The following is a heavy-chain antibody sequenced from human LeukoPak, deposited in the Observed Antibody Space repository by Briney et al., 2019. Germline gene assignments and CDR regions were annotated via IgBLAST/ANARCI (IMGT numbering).Heavy chain of an antibody. J-gene: IGHJ4*02. CDR2: IWYDGSNK. CDR3: ARLNRWHFDY. V-gene: IGHV3-33*01. D-gene: IGHD1-14*01. CDR1: GFTLTSYG. Sequence: GGSLRLSCAASGFTLTSYGMHWVRQAPGKGLEWVAVIWYDGSNKYYADSVKGRFTISRDNSKNTLYLQMNSLRAEETAVYYCARLNRWHFDYWGQGTLVTVSS.